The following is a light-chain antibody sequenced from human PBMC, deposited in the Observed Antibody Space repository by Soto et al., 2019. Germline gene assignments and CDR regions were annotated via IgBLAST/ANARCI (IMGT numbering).Light chain of an antibody. V-gene: IGLV1-47*01. Sequence: QSALTQPHSASGTPGQRVTISCSGSNSNIGGRNYVFWYHQVPGTAPKLLIFKTDQRASGVPDRFSASRSGTSASLAISGLQSEDEADYYCASWDDSVSGVLFGGGTKVTVL. CDR3: ASWDDSVSGVL. J-gene: IGLJ2*01. CDR1: NSNIGGRNY. CDR2: KTD.